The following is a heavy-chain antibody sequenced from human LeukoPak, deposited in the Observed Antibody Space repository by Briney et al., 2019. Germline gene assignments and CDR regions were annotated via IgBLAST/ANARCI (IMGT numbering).Heavy chain of an antibody. CDR3: ARVSLVRGAPDYYFDY. CDR1: GGSISSGGYY. J-gene: IGHJ4*02. V-gene: IGHV4-30-2*01. Sequence: ASQTLSLTCTVSGGSISSGGYYWSWIRQPPGKGLEWIGYIYHSGSTYYNPSLKSRVTVSVDTSKNQFSLKLSSVTAADTAVYYCARVSLVRGAPDYYFDYWGQGTLVTVSS. CDR2: IYHSGST. D-gene: IGHD3-10*01.